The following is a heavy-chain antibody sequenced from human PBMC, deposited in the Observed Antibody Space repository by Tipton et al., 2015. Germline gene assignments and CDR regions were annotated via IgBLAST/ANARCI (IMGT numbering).Heavy chain of an antibody. CDR3: ARHGFEDSTFDY. V-gene: IGHV4-39*01. Sequence: TLSLTCTVSGGSISSSSYYWGWIRQPPGKGLEWIGSIYYSGSTYYNPSLKSRVTISVDTSMDQFSLRLTSVTAADTAVYYCARHGFEDSTFDYWGQGTLVTVSS. J-gene: IGHJ4*02. D-gene: IGHD3-16*01. CDR2: IYYSGST. CDR1: GGSISSSSYY.